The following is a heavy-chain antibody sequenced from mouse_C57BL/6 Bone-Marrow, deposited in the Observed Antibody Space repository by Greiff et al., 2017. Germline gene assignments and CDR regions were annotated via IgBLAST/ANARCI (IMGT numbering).Heavy chain of an antibody. CDR3: ASDGNYGGFAY. D-gene: IGHD2-1*01. J-gene: IGHJ3*01. V-gene: IGHV14-2*01. Sequence: EVKLVESGAELVKPGASVKLSCTASGFNIKDYYMHWVKQRTEQGLEWIGRIDPEDGETKYAPKFPGKATITADTSSNPAYLQLSSLTSEDTAVYDYASDGNYGGFAYWGQGTLVTVSA. CDR2: IDPEDGET. CDR1: GFNIKDYY.